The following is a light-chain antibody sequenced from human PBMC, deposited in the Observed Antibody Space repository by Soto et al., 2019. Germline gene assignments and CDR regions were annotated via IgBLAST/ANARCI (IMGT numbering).Light chain of an antibody. J-gene: IGKJ1*01. Sequence: EIVMTQSPVTLSVSPGERATLSCRASQSVRSTYLAWYQQKPGQAPRLLIFGVSNRAAGIPARFSGSGSGTDFTLTISRLEPEDFAVYYCQQYGSSRTFGQGTKVDNK. CDR2: GVS. CDR1: QSVRSTY. V-gene: IGKV3-20*01. CDR3: QQYGSSRT.